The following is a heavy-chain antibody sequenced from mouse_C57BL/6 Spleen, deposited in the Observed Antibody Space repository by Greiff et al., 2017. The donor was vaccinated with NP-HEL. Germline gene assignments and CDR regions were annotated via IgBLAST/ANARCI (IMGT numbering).Heavy chain of an antibody. J-gene: IGHJ4*01. Sequence: QVQLQQPGAELVRPGSSVKLSCKASGYTFTSYWMHWVKQRPIQGLEWIGNIDPSDSETHYNQKFKDKATLTVDKSSSTAYMQLSSLTSEDSAVYYCAIYYGNGDYYAMDYWGQGTSVTVSS. V-gene: IGHV1-52*01. CDR2: IDPSDSET. CDR3: AIYYGNGDYYAMDY. CDR1: GYTFTSYW. D-gene: IGHD2-1*01.